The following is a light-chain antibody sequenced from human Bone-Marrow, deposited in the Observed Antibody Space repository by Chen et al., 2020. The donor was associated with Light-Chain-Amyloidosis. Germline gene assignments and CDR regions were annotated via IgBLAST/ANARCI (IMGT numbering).Light chain of an antibody. CDR2: DDS. J-gene: IGLJ2*01. V-gene: IGLV3-21*02. CDR1: NIGSKS. CDR3: QVWHTSADHVV. Sequence: SYVLTQPPSVSVAPGETAIISGGGNNIGSKSAYWYQQKPGQAPLLVVYDDSDRPSGIPERFSGSNSGDTATLSITRVEAGDEADYYCQVWHTSADHVVFGGGTKLTVL.